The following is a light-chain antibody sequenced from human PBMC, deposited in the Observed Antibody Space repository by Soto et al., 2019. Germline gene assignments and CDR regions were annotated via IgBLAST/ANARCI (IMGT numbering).Light chain of an antibody. CDR1: QSVTSGY. Sequence: EIVLTQSPGTLSLSPGERATLSCRASQSVTSGYLGWYQQKPGQAPRLLISRASSRATGISDRFSGSGSGTDFTLTISRLEPEDCAVYYCQHYGTSPPMYTVGQGTKVEIK. CDR3: QHYGTSPPMYT. J-gene: IGKJ2*01. V-gene: IGKV3-20*01. CDR2: RAS.